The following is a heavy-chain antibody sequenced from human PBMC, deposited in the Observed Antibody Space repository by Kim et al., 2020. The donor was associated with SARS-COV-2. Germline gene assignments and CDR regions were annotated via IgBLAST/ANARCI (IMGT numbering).Heavy chain of an antibody. D-gene: IGHD5-12*01. Sequence: SETLSLTCTVSGGSISSSSYYWGWIRQPPGKGLEWIGSIYYSGSTYYNPSLKSRVTISVDTSKNQFSLKLSSVTAADTAVYYCARQVRYSGYITKSDYWGQGTLVTVSS. CDR2: IYYSGST. CDR3: ARQVRYSGYITKSDY. J-gene: IGHJ4*02. CDR1: GGSISSSSYY. V-gene: IGHV4-39*01.